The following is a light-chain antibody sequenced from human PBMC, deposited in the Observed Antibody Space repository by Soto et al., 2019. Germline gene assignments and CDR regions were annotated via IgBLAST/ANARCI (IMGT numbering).Light chain of an antibody. V-gene: IGKV2-28*01. CDR1: QSLLLSSGNNY. Sequence: MTQSPSSLSVTPGESASISCKASQSLLLSSGNNYLDWYLQKPGQSPQLLIYLASNRASGVPDRFSGSGSGTDSTLKISRVEAEDFGVYYCIQTLQTPLTFGGGTKVDIK. CDR2: LAS. CDR3: IQTLQTPLT. J-gene: IGKJ4*01.